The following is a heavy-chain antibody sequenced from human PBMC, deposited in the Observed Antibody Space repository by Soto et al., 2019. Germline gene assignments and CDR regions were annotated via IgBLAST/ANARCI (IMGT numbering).Heavy chain of an antibody. Sequence: QVQLQESGPGLLKPSQTLSLTCTVSGGSISIGGYYWSWIRQHPGKGMEWIGYIFYSGSTYYNPYLKSRVTISVDTYKNQFYLKLSSVTAADTAVYYCARAQGDYFDYWGQGTLVTVSS. CDR2: IFYSGST. J-gene: IGHJ4*02. V-gene: IGHV4-31*03. CDR1: GGSISIGGYY. CDR3: ARAQGDYFDY.